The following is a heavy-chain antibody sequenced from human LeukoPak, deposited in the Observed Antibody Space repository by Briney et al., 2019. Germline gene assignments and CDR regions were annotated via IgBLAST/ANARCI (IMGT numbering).Heavy chain of an antibody. Sequence: ASVKVSCTASGYTFTGYYMHWVRQAPGQGLXXXXXXXPNSGGTNYAQKFQGRVTMTRDTSISTAYMELSRLRSDDTAVYYCARNYYDSSGYYQNWFDPWGQGTLVTVPS. CDR1: GYTFTGYY. V-gene: IGHV1-2*02. D-gene: IGHD3-22*01. J-gene: IGHJ5*02. CDR2: XXPNSGGT. CDR3: ARNYYDSSGYYQNWFDP.